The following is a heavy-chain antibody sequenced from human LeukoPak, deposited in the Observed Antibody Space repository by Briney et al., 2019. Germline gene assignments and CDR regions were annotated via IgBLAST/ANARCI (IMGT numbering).Heavy chain of an antibody. CDR1: GGSISSSSYY. Sequence: PSETLSLTCTVSGGSISSSSYYWGWIRQPPGKGLEWIGSIYYSGSTYYNPSLKSRVTISVDTSRNQFSLKLSSVTAADTAVYYCARREAGTTHPDYYGSGSYYPPQYYFDYWGQGTLVTVSS. V-gene: IGHV4-39*01. CDR2: IYYSGST. J-gene: IGHJ4*02. CDR3: ARREAGTTHPDYYGSGSYYPPQYYFDY. D-gene: IGHD3-10*01.